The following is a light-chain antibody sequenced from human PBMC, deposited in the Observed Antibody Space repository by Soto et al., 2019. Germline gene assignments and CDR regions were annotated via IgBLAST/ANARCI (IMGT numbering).Light chain of an antibody. J-gene: IGKJ1*01. CDR2: EAS. V-gene: IGKV1-5*03. CDR1: QSISTW. Sequence: DIQMTQSPSPLSASVGDRVTITCRASQSISTWLAWYQQKPGKAPSLLIYEASGLESGVPSRFSGSGSGTEFTLTISSLQPDDFATYYCQQYNSYWTFGQGTKVDIK. CDR3: QQYNSYWT.